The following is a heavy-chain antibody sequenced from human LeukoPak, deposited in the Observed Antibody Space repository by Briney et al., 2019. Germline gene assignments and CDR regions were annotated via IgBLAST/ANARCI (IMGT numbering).Heavy chain of an antibody. Sequence: PGGSLRLSCAASGFTFDDYAMHWVRQAPGKGLEWVSGISWNSGSIGYADSVKGRFTISRDNAKNSLYLQMNSLRAEDTALYYCAKDIGEQWSPGEFDPWGQGTLVTVSS. V-gene: IGHV3-9*01. CDR3: AKDIGEQWSPGEFDP. CDR2: ISWNSGSI. CDR1: GFTFDDYA. D-gene: IGHD6-19*01. J-gene: IGHJ5*02.